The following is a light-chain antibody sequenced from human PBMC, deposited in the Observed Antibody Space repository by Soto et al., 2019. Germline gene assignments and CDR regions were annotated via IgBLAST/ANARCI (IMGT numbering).Light chain of an antibody. CDR3: NSYTSGSPFV. CDR2: EVS. J-gene: IGLJ1*01. V-gene: IGLV2-14*01. CDR1: SSDVGGYTY. Sequence: QSALTQPASVSGSPGQSITISCTGTSSDVGGYTYVSWYQQHPGKAPKLIIYEVSNRPSGVSNRFSGSRSGNTASLTISGLQAGGRASYYFNSYTSGSPFVFGTGNKGTGL.